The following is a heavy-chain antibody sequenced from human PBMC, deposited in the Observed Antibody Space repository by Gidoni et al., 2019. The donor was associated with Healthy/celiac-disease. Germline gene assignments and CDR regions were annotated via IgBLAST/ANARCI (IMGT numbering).Heavy chain of an antibody. J-gene: IGHJ4*02. D-gene: IGHD3-10*01. V-gene: IGHV5-10-1*03. CDR3: ARQPPLWFGELLTRN. Sequence: EVQLVQSGAEVKKHGESLRISCKGSGYSFTSYWISWVRQMPGKGLAWMGRIDPSDSYTNYSPSFQGHVTISADKSISTAYLQWSSLKASDTAMYYCARQPPLWFGELLTRNWGQGTLVTVSS. CDR1: GYSFTSYW. CDR2: IDPSDSYT.